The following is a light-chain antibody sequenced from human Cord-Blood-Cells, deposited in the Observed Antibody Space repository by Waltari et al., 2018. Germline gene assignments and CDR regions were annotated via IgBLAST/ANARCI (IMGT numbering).Light chain of an antibody. CDR2: GAS. V-gene: IGKV3-20*01. Sequence: EIVLTQSPGTLSLSPGERATVSCRASQSVSSSYLAWYQQKPGQAPRLLIYGASSRATGIPDRFSGSGSGTDFTLTISRLEPDDFAVYYCQQYGSSPTWTFGQGTKVEIK. CDR3: QQYGSSPTWT. J-gene: IGKJ1*01. CDR1: QSVSSSY.